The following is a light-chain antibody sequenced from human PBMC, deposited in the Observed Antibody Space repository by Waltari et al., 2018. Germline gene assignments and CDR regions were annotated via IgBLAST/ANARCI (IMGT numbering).Light chain of an antibody. J-gene: IGKJ1*01. Sequence: EIVMTQSPASLSLSPGERASLSCRASQSISTNLAWYQQIPGQAPRLLIYGAYTRATGIPTRFSGSVFGSEFTLTISSLQSEDFGVYDCQQYNDWPPWTFGQGTKVAIK. CDR1: QSISTN. CDR3: QQYNDWPPWT. CDR2: GAY. V-gene: IGKV3-15*01.